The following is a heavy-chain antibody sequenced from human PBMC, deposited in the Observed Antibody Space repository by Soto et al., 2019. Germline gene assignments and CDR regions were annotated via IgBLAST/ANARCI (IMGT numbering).Heavy chain of an antibody. V-gene: IGHV1-69*13. Sequence: SVKVSCKAAGGTFSSYAISWVRQAPGQGLEWMGGIIPIFGTANYAQKFQGRVTITADESTSTAYMGLSSLRSEDTAVYYCARDPNRDYYYGMDVWGQGTTVTVSS. CDR2: IIPIFGTA. CDR1: GGTFSSYA. J-gene: IGHJ6*02. CDR3: ARDPNRDYYYGMDV.